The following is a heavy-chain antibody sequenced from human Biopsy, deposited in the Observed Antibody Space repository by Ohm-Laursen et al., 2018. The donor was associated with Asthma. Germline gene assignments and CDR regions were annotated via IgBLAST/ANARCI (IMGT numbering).Heavy chain of an antibody. CDR1: GFAFDSYA. D-gene: IGHD3-22*01. CDR3: ARGDSSNWSHYYFDY. CDR2: IRPNNRGV. Sequence: GSLRLSCAASGFAFDSYAMSWARQAPGKGLAWVSTIRPNNRGVDYVPSVRGRFTISRDYSKNTLYLQMHSLRAEDTAVYYCARGDSSNWSHYYFDYWGQGTLVTVSS. J-gene: IGHJ4*02. V-gene: IGHV3-23*01.